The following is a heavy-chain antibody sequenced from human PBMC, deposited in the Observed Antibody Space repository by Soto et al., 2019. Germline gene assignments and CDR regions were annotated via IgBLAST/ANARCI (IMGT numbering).Heavy chain of an antibody. D-gene: IGHD3-10*01. CDR1: GFTFSSYG. CDR3: AKEGGYYGSGSYSVGENYYGMDV. CDR2: ISYDGSNK. V-gene: IGHV3-30*18. J-gene: IGHJ6*02. Sequence: QVPLVESGGGVVQPGRSLRLSCAASGFTFSSYGMHWVRQAPGKGLEWVAVISYDGSNKYYADSVKGRFTISRDNSKNTLYLQMNSLRAEETAVYYCAKEGGYYGSGSYSVGENYYGMDVWGQGTTVTVSS.